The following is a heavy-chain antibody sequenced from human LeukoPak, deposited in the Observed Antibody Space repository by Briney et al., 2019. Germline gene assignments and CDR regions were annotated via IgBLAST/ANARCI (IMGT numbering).Heavy chain of an antibody. Sequence: GGSLRLSCAASGFTFSNAWMSWVRQAPGKGLEWVGRIKSKTDGGTTDYAAPVKGRFTISRDDSKNTLYLQMNSLKTEDTAVYYCTTGDSGHGSAARPKDAEYFQHWGQGTLVTVSS. J-gene: IGHJ1*01. V-gene: IGHV3-15*01. CDR1: GFTFSNAW. CDR3: TTGDSGHGSAARPKDAEYFQH. D-gene: IGHD6-6*01. CDR2: IKSKTDGGTT.